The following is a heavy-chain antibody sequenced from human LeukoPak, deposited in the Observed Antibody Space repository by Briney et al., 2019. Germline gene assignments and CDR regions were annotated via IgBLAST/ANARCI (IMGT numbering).Heavy chain of an antibody. CDR1: GGSFSGYY. Sequence: SETLSLTCAVYGGSFSGYYWSWIRQPPGKGLEWIGEINHSGSTNYNPSLKSRVTISVDTSKNQFSLKLSSVTAADTAVYYCARDKGGYYPQPFDYWGQGTLVTVSS. CDR3: ARDKGGYYPQPFDY. D-gene: IGHD3-3*01. CDR2: INHSGST. V-gene: IGHV4-34*01. J-gene: IGHJ4*02.